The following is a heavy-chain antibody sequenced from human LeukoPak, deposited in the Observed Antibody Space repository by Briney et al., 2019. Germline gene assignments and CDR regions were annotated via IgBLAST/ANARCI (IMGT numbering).Heavy chain of an antibody. V-gene: IGHV3-21*01. CDR2: IDVRGSGM. D-gene: IGHD6-13*01. J-gene: IGHJ4*02. CDR3: ARAVAAADSY. CDR1: GFSLSFYS. Sequence: GGSLRLSCAASGFSLSFYSLDWVRQAPGKGLEWVSSIDVRGSGMFYADSVKGRFIISRDNAQNSLYLQMHSLRAEDTAVYSCARAVAAADSYWGRGTLVTVSS.